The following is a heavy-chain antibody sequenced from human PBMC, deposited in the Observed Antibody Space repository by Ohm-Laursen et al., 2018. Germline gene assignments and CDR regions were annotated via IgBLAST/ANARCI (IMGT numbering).Heavy chain of an antibody. V-gene: IGHV4-59*01. Sequence: LRLSCTASGFTFSAYEMNWVRQASGKGLEWIGYIYYSGSTNYNPSLKSRVTISLDTSKNQFSLKLSSVTAADTAVYYCARNSGSYYNYWGQGTLVTVSS. D-gene: IGHD1-26*01. CDR2: IYYSGST. CDR3: ARNSGSYYNY. J-gene: IGHJ4*02. CDR1: GFTFSAYE.